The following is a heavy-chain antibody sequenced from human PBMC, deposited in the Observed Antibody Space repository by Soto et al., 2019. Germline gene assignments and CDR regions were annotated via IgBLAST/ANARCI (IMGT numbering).Heavy chain of an antibody. D-gene: IGHD3-22*01. J-gene: IGHJ4*02. Sequence: GSLRLSCAASGFTFSSYAMSWVRQAPGKGLEWVSAISGSGGSTYYADSVKGRFTISRDNSKNTLYLQMNSLRAEDTAVYYCAKASTYYYDSSGYYFFYWGQGTLVTVSS. CDR1: GFTFSSYA. CDR2: ISGSGGST. V-gene: IGHV3-23*01. CDR3: AKASTYYYDSSGYYFFY.